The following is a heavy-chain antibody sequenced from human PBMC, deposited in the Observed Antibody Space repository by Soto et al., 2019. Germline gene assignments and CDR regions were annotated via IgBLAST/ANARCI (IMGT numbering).Heavy chain of an antibody. Sequence: SEILSLTCTVSGGSISSYYWSWIRQPPGKGLEWIGYIYYSGSTNYNPSLKSRVTISVDTSKNQFSLKLSSVTAADTAVYYCARSSGWYFDYWGQGTLVTVSS. CDR2: IYYSGST. V-gene: IGHV4-59*01. D-gene: IGHD6-19*01. CDR1: GGSISSYY. J-gene: IGHJ4*02. CDR3: ARSSGWYFDY.